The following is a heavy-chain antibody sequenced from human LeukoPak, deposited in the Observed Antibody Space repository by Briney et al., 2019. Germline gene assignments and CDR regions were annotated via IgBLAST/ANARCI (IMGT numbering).Heavy chain of an antibody. J-gene: IGHJ4*02. CDR1: GGSISSSSYY. CDR3: ARQDCSSTSCPPGY. CDR2: MYYSGSS. Sequence: SETLSLTCTVSGGSISSSSYYWGWIRQPPGKGLEWIGSMYYSGSSYYNPSLKSRVTISVDTSKNQFSLKLSSVTAADTAVYYCARQDCSSTSCPPGYWGQGTLVTVSS. D-gene: IGHD2-2*01. V-gene: IGHV4-39*01.